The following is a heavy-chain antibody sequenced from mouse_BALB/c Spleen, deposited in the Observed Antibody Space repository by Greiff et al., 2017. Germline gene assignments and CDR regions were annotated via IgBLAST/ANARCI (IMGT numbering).Heavy chain of an antibody. CDR1: GYTFTSYD. CDR2: IFPGDGST. V-gene: IGHV1S56*01. Sequence: QVQLQQSGAELVKPGASVKLSCKASGYTFTSYDINWVRQRSEQGLEWIGWIFPGDGSTKYNEKFKGKATLTTDKSSSTAYMQLSRLTSEVSAVFVGERGTAMGDWGEGVLVEVSA. CDR3: ERGTAMGD. D-gene: IGHD2-14*01. J-gene: IGHJ3*01.